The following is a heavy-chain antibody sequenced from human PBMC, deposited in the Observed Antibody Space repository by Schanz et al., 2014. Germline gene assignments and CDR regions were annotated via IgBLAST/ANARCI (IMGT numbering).Heavy chain of an antibody. J-gene: IGHJ4*02. CDR1: GFTFFGSFA. D-gene: IGHD3-22*01. Sequence: EMQLLESGGGLAQPGGSLRLSCVASGFTFFGSFAMSWVRQAPGQGLEWVSAISGSGGSTYYAESVKGRFTISRDNSKNTLYLQMNSLRTEDTAVYFCAKSYDTSGYSGFDYWGQGTLVTVSS. V-gene: IGHV3-23*01. CDR3: AKSYDTSGYSGFDY. CDR2: ISGSGGST.